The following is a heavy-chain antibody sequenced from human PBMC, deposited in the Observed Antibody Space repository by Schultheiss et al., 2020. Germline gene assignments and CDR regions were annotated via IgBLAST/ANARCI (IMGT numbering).Heavy chain of an antibody. D-gene: IGHD6-6*01. Sequence: GESLKISCAASGFTFSSYAMSWVRQAPGKGLEWVSSISSSSSYIYYADSVKGRFTISRDNAKNSLYLQMNSLRAEDTAVYYCARGMYSSFDTDAFDIWGQGATVNV. V-gene: IGHV3-21*01. CDR2: ISSSSSYI. CDR3: ARGMYSSFDTDAFDI. J-gene: IGHJ3*02. CDR1: GFTFSSYA.